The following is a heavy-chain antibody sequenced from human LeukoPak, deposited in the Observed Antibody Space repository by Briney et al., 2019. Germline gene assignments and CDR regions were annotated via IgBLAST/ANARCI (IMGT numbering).Heavy chain of an antibody. CDR1: GGIFSSYA. Sequence: EASVKVSCKASGGIFSSYAISWVRQAPGQGREWMGRIIPIFGIANYAQKFQGRVTITADKSTSTAYMELSSLRSEDTAIYYCARGYYYGLGSYYSDYWGQGTLVTVSS. J-gene: IGHJ4*02. CDR3: ARGYYYGLGSYYSDY. V-gene: IGHV1-69*04. CDR2: IIPIFGIA. D-gene: IGHD3-10*01.